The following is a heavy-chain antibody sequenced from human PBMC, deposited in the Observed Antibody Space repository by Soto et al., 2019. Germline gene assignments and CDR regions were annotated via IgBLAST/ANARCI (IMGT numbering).Heavy chain of an antibody. D-gene: IGHD5-12*01. CDR2: ISSSSSTI. CDR1: GFTFSSYS. Sequence: QPGGSLRLSCAASGFTFSSYSMNWVRQAPGKGLEWVSYISSSSSTIYYADSVKGRFTISRDNAKNSLYLQMNSLRDEDTAVYYCATAKYSGYAFFLHYYGMDVWGQGTTVTVSS. J-gene: IGHJ6*02. V-gene: IGHV3-48*02. CDR3: ATAKYSGYAFFLHYYGMDV.